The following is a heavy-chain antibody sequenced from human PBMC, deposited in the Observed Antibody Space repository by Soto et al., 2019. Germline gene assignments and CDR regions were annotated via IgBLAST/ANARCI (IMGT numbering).Heavy chain of an antibody. V-gene: IGHV1-3*01. J-gene: IGHJ4*02. Sequence: ASVKVSCKASGYTFTNYAMHWVRQAPGQRLEWMERINAGNANTKYSQKFQSRVTITRDTSASTAYMELSSVSSEDTAVYYCARDLGGWPDYWGQGTLVTVSS. CDR1: GYTFTNYA. CDR2: INAGNANT. D-gene: IGHD2-15*01. CDR3: ARDLGGWPDY.